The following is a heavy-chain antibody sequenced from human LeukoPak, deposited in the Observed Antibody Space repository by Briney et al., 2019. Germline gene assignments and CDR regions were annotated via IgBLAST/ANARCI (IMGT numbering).Heavy chain of an antibody. CDR2: ISWDGGST. J-gene: IGHJ4*02. CDR3: AKDSGDGYRNGLGFYDY. Sequence: QPGGSLRLSCAASGFTFDDYAMHWVRQAPGKGLEWVSLISWDGGSTYYADSVKGRFTISRDNSKNSLYLQMNSLRAEDTALYYCAKDSGDGYRNGLGFYDYWGQGTLVTVSS. D-gene: IGHD5-24*01. V-gene: IGHV3-43D*03. CDR1: GFTFDDYA.